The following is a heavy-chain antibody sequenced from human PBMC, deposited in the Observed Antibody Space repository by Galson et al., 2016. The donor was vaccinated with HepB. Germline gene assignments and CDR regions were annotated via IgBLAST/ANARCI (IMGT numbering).Heavy chain of an antibody. D-gene: IGHD6-6*01. CDR2: IFHRWST. CDR1: GGSISSGFYY. CDR3: TRAARALDY. V-gene: IGHV4-39*07. J-gene: IGHJ4*02. Sequence: SETLSLTCTVSGGSISSGFYYWGWIRQPPGKGLEWIGNIFHRWSTYYNPSPTSRVTRSSDTSQNQFSLKLSSVTAADTAVYYCTRAARALDYWGQGTLVTVSS.